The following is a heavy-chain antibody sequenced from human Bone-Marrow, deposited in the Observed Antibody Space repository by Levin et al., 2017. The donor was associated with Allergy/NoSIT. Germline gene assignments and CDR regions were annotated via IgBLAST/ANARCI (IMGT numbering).Heavy chain of an antibody. CDR1: GASIKSGGYY. D-gene: IGHD2-15*01. V-gene: IGHV4-61*02. J-gene: IGHJ4*02. Sequence: SETLSLTCTVSGASIKSGGYYWSWIRQPAGKGLEWIGRIDASGSTNYNPSLKSRVTISVDMSKNQFSLSLSSVTAADTAVYYCASQSSSWYSDFDYWGQGTLVTFSS. CDR3: ASQSSSWYSDFDY. CDR2: IDASGST.